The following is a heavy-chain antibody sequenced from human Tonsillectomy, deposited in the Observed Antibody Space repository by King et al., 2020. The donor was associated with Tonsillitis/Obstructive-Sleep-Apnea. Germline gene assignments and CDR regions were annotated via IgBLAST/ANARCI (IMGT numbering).Heavy chain of an antibody. V-gene: IGHV4-34*01. J-gene: IGHJ3*02. CDR1: GGSFSGYY. CDR2: INHSGST. CDR3: ARDPMGGQVVPSDAFDI. Sequence: VQLQQWGAGLLKPSETLSLTCAVYGGSFSGYYWSWIRQPPGKGLEWIGEINHSGSTNYNPSLKSRVTISLDTSKNQFSLKLRSVTAADTAVYYCARDPMGGQVVPSDAFDIWGQGKKVTVSS. D-gene: IGHD6-6*01.